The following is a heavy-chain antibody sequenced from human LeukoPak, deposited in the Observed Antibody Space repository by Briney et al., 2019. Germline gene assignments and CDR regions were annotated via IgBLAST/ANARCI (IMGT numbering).Heavy chain of an antibody. CDR2: INPSGGST. CDR3: ATEHGIAVAGRDY. D-gene: IGHD6-19*01. V-gene: IGHV1-46*01. J-gene: IGHJ4*02. Sequence: ASVKVSCKASGYTFTSYYMHWVRQAPGQGLEWMGIINPSGGSTSYAQKFQGRVTMTRDTSISTAYMELSRLRSDDTAVYYCATEHGIAVAGRDYWGQGTLVTVSS. CDR1: GYTFTSYY.